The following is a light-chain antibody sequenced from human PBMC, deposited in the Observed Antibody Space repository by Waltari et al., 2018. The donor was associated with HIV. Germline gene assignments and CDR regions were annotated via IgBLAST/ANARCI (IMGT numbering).Light chain of an antibody. CDR1: SSNIGYNY. Sequence: QSVLTQPPSVSGTPGQRVSISCSGSSSNIGYNYVYWYQQLPGTAPKLLIHRNNQRPSGVPDRFSGSKSGTSASLAISGLRSEDEADYYCAVWDDSLRGSVFGTGTEVTVL. V-gene: IGLV1-47*01. CDR2: RNN. CDR3: AVWDDSLRGSV. J-gene: IGLJ1*01.